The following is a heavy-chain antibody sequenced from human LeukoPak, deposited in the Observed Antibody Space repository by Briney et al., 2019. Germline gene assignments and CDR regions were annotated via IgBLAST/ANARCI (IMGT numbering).Heavy chain of an antibody. J-gene: IGHJ4*02. D-gene: IGHD3-22*01. CDR3: AKAGHYYDSRNYFDY. V-gene: IGHV3-23*01. CDR2: ICGSGGST. CDR1: GFTFSSYA. Sequence: PGGSLRLSCAASGFTFSSYAMSWVRQAPGKGLEWVSAICGSGGSTYYVDSVKRRSTISRDNYRNTLYLQMTSLRAEDTAVYYCAKAGHYYDSRNYFDYWGQGPLVTVSS.